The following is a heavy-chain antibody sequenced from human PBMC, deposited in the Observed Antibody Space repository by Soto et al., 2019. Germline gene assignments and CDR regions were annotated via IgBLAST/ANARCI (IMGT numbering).Heavy chain of an antibody. Sequence: GGSLRLSCAASGFTFSSYAIHWVRQAPGKGLEWVALISYDGSNKYYADSVKGRFTISRDNSKNTLYLQMNSLRAEDTAVYYCARHKRDLRFLEWSYYFDYWGQGTLVTGSS. CDR2: ISYDGSNK. D-gene: IGHD3-3*01. V-gene: IGHV3-30-3*01. CDR3: ARHKRDLRFLEWSYYFDY. CDR1: GFTFSSYA. J-gene: IGHJ4*02.